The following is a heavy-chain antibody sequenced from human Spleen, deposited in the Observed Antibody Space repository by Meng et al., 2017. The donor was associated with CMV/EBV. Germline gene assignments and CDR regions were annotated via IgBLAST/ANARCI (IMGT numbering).Heavy chain of an antibody. D-gene: IGHD2-2*01. CDR3: ARDRGYCSSTSCFFGHPWVDP. CDR1: YA. V-gene: IGHV3-30-3*01. Sequence: YAMHWVRQAQGKGLEWVAVISYDGSNKYYADSVKGRFTISRDNSKNTLYLQMNSLRAEDTAVYYCARDRGYCSSTSCFFGHPWVDPWGQGTLVTVSS. CDR2: ISYDGSNK. J-gene: IGHJ5*02.